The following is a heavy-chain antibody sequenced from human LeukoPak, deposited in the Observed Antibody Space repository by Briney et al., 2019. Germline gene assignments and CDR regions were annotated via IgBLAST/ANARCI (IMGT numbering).Heavy chain of an antibody. CDR2: INAGNGNT. D-gene: IGHD4-17*01. CDR3: ARTIEVTTYAFDI. J-gene: IGHJ3*02. Sequence: ASVKVSCKASGYTFTSYAMHWVRQAPGQRLEWMGWINAGNGNTKYSQKLQGRVTITRDTSASTAYMELSSLRSEDTAVYYCARTIEVTTYAFDIWGQGTMVTVSS. CDR1: GYTFTSYA. V-gene: IGHV1-3*01.